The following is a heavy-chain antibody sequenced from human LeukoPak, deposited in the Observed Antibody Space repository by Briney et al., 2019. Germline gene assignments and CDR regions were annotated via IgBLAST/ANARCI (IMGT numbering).Heavy chain of an antibody. D-gene: IGHD5-18*01. V-gene: IGHV4-4*07. CDR2: IYTSGST. Sequence: PSETLSLTCTVSGGSISSYYWSWIRQPAGKGLEWIGRIYTSGSTNYNPSLKSRVTMSVDTSKNQFSLKLSPVTAADTAVYYCARDKVDTAIIGFDPWGQGTLVTVSS. CDR1: GGSISSYY. CDR3: ARDKVDTAIIGFDP. J-gene: IGHJ5*02.